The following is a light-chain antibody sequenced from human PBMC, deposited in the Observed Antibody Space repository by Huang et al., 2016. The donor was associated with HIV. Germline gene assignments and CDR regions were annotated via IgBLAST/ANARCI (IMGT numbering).Light chain of an antibody. V-gene: IGKV3-15*01. CDR1: RSVGTH. J-gene: IGKJ4*01. Sequence: EIVMTQSPATLSVSPGERVTLSCRANRSVGTHLAWYQQRPGQAPRLLIYGSSTRAPGIPARFSGSGSGTDFSLTISSLQSEDFALYYCHQYNNWLLSFGGGTRVDI. CDR2: GSS. CDR3: HQYNNWLLS.